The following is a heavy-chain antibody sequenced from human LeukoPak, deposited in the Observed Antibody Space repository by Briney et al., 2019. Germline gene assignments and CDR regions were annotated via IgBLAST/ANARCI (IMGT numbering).Heavy chain of an antibody. CDR1: GFTFSSYA. Sequence: PGGSLRLSCAASGFTFSSYAMSWVRQAPGKGLEWVSAISGSGGSTYYADSVKGRFTISRDNSKNTLYLQMNSLRAEDTAVYYCAKGREGPYYYGMDVWGQGTTVTVSS. CDR2: ISGSGGST. D-gene: IGHD1-26*01. J-gene: IGHJ6*02. CDR3: AKGREGPYYYGMDV. V-gene: IGHV3-23*01.